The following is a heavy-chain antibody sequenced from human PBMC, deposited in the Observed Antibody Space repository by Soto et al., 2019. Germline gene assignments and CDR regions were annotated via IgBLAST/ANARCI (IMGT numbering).Heavy chain of an antibody. CDR3: AKEDLERDYFDY. CDR2: ISGSGDST. CDR1: GFTFNSYA. J-gene: IGHJ4*02. V-gene: IGHV3-23*01. D-gene: IGHD1-1*01. Sequence: QLLESGGGLVQPGGSLRLSCAASGFTFNSYAMSWVPQAPGKGLEWVSAISGSGDSTSYADSVKGRFTISRDNSKNTLYLQMHSLRAEDTAVYYCAKEDLERDYFDYWGQGTLVTVSS.